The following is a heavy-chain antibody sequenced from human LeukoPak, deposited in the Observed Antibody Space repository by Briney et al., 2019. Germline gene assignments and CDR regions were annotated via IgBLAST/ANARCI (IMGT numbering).Heavy chain of an antibody. J-gene: IGHJ3*02. CDR3: ARDVFSTYYYDSSGLGDAFEI. Sequence: ASVKVSCKASGYTFTSYGISGVRQAPGQGLEWMGWISGNNGNTNYAQHLQGRVTMTTDTSTSTAYMELRSLRSDDTAVYYCARDVFSTYYYDSSGLGDAFEIWGRGTMVTVSS. D-gene: IGHD3-22*01. CDR2: ISGNNGNT. V-gene: IGHV1-18*01. CDR1: GYTFTSYG.